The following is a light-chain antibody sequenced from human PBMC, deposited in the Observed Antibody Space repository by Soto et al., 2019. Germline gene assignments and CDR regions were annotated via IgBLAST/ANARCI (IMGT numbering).Light chain of an antibody. CDR2: EVV. CDR1: SXXVGAYNY. Sequence: QSALTQPASVSGSPGQSITISCTGTSXXVGAYNYVSWYQHHPGKAPKLIIYEVVNRPSGISNRFSGSKSGNTASLAISGXQXXXEXXXYCSSYTDSNTVLFGGGTKLTVL. V-gene: IGLV2-14*01. J-gene: IGLJ2*01. CDR3: SSYTDSNTVL.